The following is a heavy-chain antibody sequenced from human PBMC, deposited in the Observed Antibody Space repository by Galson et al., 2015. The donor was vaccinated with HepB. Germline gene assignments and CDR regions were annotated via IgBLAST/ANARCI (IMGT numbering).Heavy chain of an antibody. V-gene: IGHV1-2*02. Sequence: SVKVSCKASGYTFSDYHMYWVRQAPGQGLEWMGWINANSGGTKYVQKFQGRVTMTSDTSISTAYMELRRLRSDDAAVYFCARGRKHGSGGSCYLGVRSGMDVWGQGTTVTVSS. J-gene: IGHJ6*02. CDR3: ARGRKHGSGGSCYLGVRSGMDV. CDR2: INANSGGT. CDR1: GYTFSDYH. D-gene: IGHD2-15*01.